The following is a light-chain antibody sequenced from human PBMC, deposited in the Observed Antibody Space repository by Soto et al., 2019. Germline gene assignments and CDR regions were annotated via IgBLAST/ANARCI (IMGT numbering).Light chain of an antibody. CDR1: QDISNY. J-gene: IGKJ5*01. Sequence: IQMTQSPSSLSASVGDRVTMTCQASQDISNYLNWYQQKPGKAPKLLIYDATNLETGVPSRFSGSGSRTHYSLTISSLQPEDFATYYCHQYDSLPPTFGQGTRLEIK. V-gene: IGKV1-33*01. CDR2: DAT. CDR3: HQYDSLPPT.